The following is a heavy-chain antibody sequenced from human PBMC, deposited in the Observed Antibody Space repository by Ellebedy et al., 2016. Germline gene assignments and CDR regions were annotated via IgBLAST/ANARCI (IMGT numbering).Heavy chain of an antibody. Sequence: GESLKISXAASGFSFNYAWMSWVRQAPGKGLEWVARIKNKAENKPDSGATYYAAPVKGRFTISRDDSRNTLYLQMNSLKSEDTGVYYCTRDGKDGFLPLFDYWGQGALVTVSS. CDR2: IKNKAENKPDSGAT. CDR3: TRDGKDGFLPLFDY. D-gene: IGHD1-1*01. V-gene: IGHV3-15*01. J-gene: IGHJ4*02. CDR1: GFSFNYAW.